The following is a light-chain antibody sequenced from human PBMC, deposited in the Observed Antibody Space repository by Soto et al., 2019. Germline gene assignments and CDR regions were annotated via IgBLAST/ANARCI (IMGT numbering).Light chain of an antibody. CDR2: GAS. CDR1: QSVSSSY. Sequence: EIVLTQSPGTLSLSPGERATLSCSASQSVSSSYLAWYQHKPGQAPRLLIYGASSRATGNPHRFSGSGSGTDFTLTISRLEPDDFAVYYCQQYGSSPPYSFGQGTKLEIK. CDR3: QQYGSSPPYS. J-gene: IGKJ2*01. V-gene: IGKV3-20*01.